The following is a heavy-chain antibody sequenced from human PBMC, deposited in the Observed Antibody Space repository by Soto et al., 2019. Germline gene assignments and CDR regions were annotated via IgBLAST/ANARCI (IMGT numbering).Heavy chain of an antibody. CDR3: GRGRSGELVVFY. CDR2: IGPKNGDT. V-gene: IGHV1-2*02. Sequence: QVQLVQSGAEVKESGASVKVSCKASGYTFTGHYIHWVRQAPGQGFEWVGEIGPKNGDTRHAQKFQGRVAMTKDSSITTVYMELSNLSPDDTAVYYCGRGRSGELVVFYWGQGTLVAVHS. D-gene: IGHD1-7*01. CDR1: GYTFTGHY. J-gene: IGHJ4*02.